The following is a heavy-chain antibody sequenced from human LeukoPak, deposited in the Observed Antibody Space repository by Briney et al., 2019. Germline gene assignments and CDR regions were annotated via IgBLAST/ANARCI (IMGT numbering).Heavy chain of an antibody. Sequence: GGSLRLSCAASGFTVNSNYMSWVRQAPGKGLEWVSAISGSGGSTYYADSVKGRFTISRDNSKNTLYLQMNSLRAEDTAVYYCAKDARAVAGMYYFDYWGQGTLVTVSS. D-gene: IGHD6-19*01. CDR3: AKDARAVAGMYYFDY. J-gene: IGHJ4*02. CDR2: ISGSGGST. CDR1: GFTVNSNY. V-gene: IGHV3-23*01.